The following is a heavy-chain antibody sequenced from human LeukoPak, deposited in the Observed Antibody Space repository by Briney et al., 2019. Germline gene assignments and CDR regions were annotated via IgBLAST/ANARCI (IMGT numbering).Heavy chain of an antibody. CDR3: ARAIMITFGGVIVIPRWFDP. V-gene: IGHV3-7*01. CDR2: IKQDGSEK. D-gene: IGHD3-16*02. J-gene: IGHJ5*02. CDR1: GFTFSSYW. Sequence: GGSLRLSCAASGFTFSSYWMSWVRQAPGKGLEWVANIKQDGSEKYYVDSVKGRFTISRDNAKNSLYLQMNSLRAEDTAVYYCARAIMITFGGVIVIPRWFDPWGQGTLVTVSS.